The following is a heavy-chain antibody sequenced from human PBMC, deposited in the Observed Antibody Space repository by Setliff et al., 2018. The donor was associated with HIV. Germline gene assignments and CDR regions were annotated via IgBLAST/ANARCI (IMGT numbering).Heavy chain of an antibody. Sequence: SVKVSCKASGGTFSDYTVNWVRQAPGQGLEWMGRIIPIIGIENYAQKFQGRVTITRNTSISTVYMELSSLRSEDTAVYYCARCYYDSSGPTDAFDIWGQGTVVTVSS. V-gene: IGHV1-69*02. D-gene: IGHD3-22*01. J-gene: IGHJ3*02. CDR2: IIPIIGIE. CDR3: ARCYYDSSGPTDAFDI. CDR1: GGTFSDYT.